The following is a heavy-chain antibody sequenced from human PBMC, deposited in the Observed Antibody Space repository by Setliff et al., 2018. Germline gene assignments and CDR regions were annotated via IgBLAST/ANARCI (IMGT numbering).Heavy chain of an antibody. CDR3: ARAIYSSGWYLRYYYYMDV. CDR1: GGSFSGYY. D-gene: IGHD6-19*01. CDR2: INHSGST. J-gene: IGHJ6*03. Sequence: EPLSLTCAVYGGSFSGYYWSWIRQPPGKGLEWIGEINHSGSTNYNPSLKSRVTISVDTSKNQFSLKLSSVTAADTAVYYCARAIYSSGWYLRYYYYMDVWGKGTTVTVSS. V-gene: IGHV4-34*01.